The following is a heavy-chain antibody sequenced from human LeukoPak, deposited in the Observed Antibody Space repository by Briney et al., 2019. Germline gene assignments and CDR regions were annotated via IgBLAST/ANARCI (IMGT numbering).Heavy chain of an antibody. CDR1: GFTFSSYS. D-gene: IGHD5-12*01. CDR3: ARDGPSGYDWDERYYFDY. V-gene: IGHV3-21*01. CDR2: ISSSSSYI. J-gene: IGHJ4*02. Sequence: GGSLRLSCAASGFTFSSYSMNWVRQAPGKGLEWVSSISSSSSYIYYADSVKGRFTISRDNAKNSLYLQMNSLRAEDTAVYYCARDGPSGYDWDERYYFDYWGQGTLVTVSS.